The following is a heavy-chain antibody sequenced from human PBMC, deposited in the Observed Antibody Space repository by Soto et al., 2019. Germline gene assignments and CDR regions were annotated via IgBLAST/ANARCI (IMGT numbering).Heavy chain of an antibody. CDR1: GYTFTGYY. CDR3: ARVVSPIYSYGYDDYYGMDV. J-gene: IGHJ6*02. CDR2: INPNSGGT. V-gene: IGHV1-2*02. D-gene: IGHD5-18*01. Sequence: QVQLVQSGAEVKKPGASVKVSCKASGYTFTGYYMHWVRQAPGQGLEWMGWINPNSGGTNYAQKFQGRVTMTRDTSISTAYMELSRLRSDDTAVYYCARVVSPIYSYGYDDYYGMDVWGQGTTVTVSS.